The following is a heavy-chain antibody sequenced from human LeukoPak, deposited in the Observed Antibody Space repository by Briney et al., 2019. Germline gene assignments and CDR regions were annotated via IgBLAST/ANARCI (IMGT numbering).Heavy chain of an antibody. V-gene: IGHV3-33*05. J-gene: IGHJ4*02. D-gene: IGHD4-17*01. Sequence: GGSLRLSCVASGFTFSTYDMHWVRQAPGKGLEWVAAISYDGGNKYYADSVKGRVTISRDNSKNTLYLQMNSLRAEDTAVYYCARDLMTTVTTGSDWGQGTLVTASS. CDR2: ISYDGGNK. CDR3: ARDLMTTVTTGSD. CDR1: GFTFSTYD.